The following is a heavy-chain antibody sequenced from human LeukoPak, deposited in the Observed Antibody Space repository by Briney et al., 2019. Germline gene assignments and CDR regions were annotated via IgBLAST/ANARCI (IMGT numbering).Heavy chain of an antibody. J-gene: IGHJ6*02. CDR3: AAYCSSTTCYRGADYGMDV. Sequence: PGRSLRLSCAASGFTLSSYGMHWVRRAPGKGLEWGATIWYDGSNEYYADSVKGRFTISRDNSKNTLYLQMNSLRDEDTAVYYCAAYCSSTTCYRGADYGMDVWGQGTTVTVSS. CDR1: GFTLSSYG. V-gene: IGHV3-33*01. CDR2: IWYDGSNE. D-gene: IGHD2-2*01.